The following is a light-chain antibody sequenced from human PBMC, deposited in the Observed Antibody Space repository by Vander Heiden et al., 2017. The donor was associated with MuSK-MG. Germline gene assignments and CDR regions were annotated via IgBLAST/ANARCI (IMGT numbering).Light chain of an antibody. J-gene: IGLJ1*01. CDR2: EVS. V-gene: IGLV2-14*01. CDR1: SSDVGGSNY. CDR3: SAETSSNTYV. Sequence: QSALTQPASVSGSPGQSITISCPGTSSDVGGSNYVSWYQHTAGNAPKVMIFEVSNRPAGVANRFSASKSGNTASPTASGLQAEDEADYYCSAETSSNTYVFGTGTKVTVL.